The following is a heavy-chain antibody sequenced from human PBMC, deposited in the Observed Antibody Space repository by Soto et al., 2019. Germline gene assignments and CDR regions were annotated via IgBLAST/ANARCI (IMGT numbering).Heavy chain of an antibody. V-gene: IGHV3-23*01. J-gene: IGHJ4*02. CDR3: AKRTYRIKGSRLY. D-gene: IGHD6-13*01. CDR1: GFTFSSYA. CDR2: ISGSGGST. Sequence: EVQLLESGGGLVQPGGSLRLSCAASGFTFSSYAMSWVRQAPGKGLEWVSAISGSGGSTYYADSVKGQFTISRDNSKNTLYLQMNSLRAEDTAVYYCAKRTYRIKGSRLYWGQGTLVTVSS.